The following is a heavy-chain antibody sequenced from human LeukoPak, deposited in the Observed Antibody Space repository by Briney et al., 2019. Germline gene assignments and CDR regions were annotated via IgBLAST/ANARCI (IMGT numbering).Heavy chain of an antibody. V-gene: IGHV4-34*01. J-gene: IGHJ4*02. Sequence: SETLSLTCAVYGGSFSGYYWSWIRQPPGKGLEWIGEINHSGSTNYNPSLKSRVTISVDTSMNQFSLKLSSVTAADTAVYYCARPNRYDFYFDYWGQGTLVAVSS. CDR3: ARPNRYDFYFDY. D-gene: IGHD3-3*01. CDR2: INHSGST. CDR1: GGSFSGYY.